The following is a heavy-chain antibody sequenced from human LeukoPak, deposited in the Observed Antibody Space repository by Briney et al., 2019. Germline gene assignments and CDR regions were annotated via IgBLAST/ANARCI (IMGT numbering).Heavy chain of an antibody. D-gene: IGHD3-22*01. Sequence: ASVKVSCKASGYTFTGYAMNWVRQAPGQGLEWMGWINTNTGNPMYAQGFTGRFVFSLDTSVSTAYLQISSLKAEDTAVYYCARFDSSGYYALDYWGQGTLVTVSS. CDR1: GYTFTGYA. J-gene: IGHJ4*02. V-gene: IGHV7-4-1*02. CDR3: ARFDSSGYYALDY. CDR2: INTNTGNP.